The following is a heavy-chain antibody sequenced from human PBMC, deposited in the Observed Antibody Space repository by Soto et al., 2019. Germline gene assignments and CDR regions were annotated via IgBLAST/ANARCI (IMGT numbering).Heavy chain of an antibody. V-gene: IGHV1-18*01. D-gene: IGHD3-10*01. CDR3: ARDVEGTMVRGVIITGGSDY. Sequence: APGKVSYKASGYTFTSYGISCMRQAPAQAPLWMGWISAYNGNTNYAQKLQGRVTMTTDTSTSTAYMELRSLRSDDTAVYYCARDVEGTMVRGVIITGGSDYWGQGTLVTVCS. J-gene: IGHJ4*02. CDR1: GYTFTSYG. CDR2: ISAYNGNT.